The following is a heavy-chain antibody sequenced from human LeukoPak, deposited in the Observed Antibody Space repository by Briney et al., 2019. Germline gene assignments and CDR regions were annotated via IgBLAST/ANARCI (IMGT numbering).Heavy chain of an antibody. D-gene: IGHD1-26*01. CDR3: ARWTVGAFPLRHYYFDY. V-gene: IGHV4-38-2*02. CDR1: GYYISSGCY. CDR2: IYHSGST. J-gene: IGHJ4*02. Sequence: SETLSLTCTVSGYYISSGCYWGWIRQPPGKGLEWIGSIYHSGSTYYNPSLKSRVTISVDTSENQFSLKLSSVTAADTAVYYCARWTVGAFPLRHYYFDYWGQGTLVTVSS.